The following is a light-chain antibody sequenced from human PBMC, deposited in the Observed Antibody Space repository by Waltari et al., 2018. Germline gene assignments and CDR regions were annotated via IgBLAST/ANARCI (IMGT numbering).Light chain of an antibody. V-gene: IGKV3-20*01. CDR3: QHYVNLPVT. J-gene: IGKJ1*01. CDR1: QSVSRD. CDR2: AAS. Sequence: EIVLTQSPGTLSLSPGERATLSCRASQSVSRDLAWYQQKPGQAPRLLIYAASTRATGVPDRFSGSGSGTDFSLTSSRLDPEDFAVYYCQHYVNLPVTFGQGTKVEI.